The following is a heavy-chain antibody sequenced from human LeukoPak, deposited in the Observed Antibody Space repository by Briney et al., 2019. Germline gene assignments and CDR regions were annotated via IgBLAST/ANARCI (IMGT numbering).Heavy chain of an antibody. D-gene: IGHD6-19*01. J-gene: IGHJ4*02. CDR3: ASSSGWRGDFDY. V-gene: IGHV1-2*02. CDR2: INPNSGGT. CDR1: GYTFTDYY. Sequence: ASVKVSCEASGYTFTDYYMHWVRQAPGQGLEWMGWINPNSGGTNYEQKFQGRVTMTRDTSISTAYMDLSRLRSDDTAVYYCASSSGWRGDFDYWGQGALVTVSS.